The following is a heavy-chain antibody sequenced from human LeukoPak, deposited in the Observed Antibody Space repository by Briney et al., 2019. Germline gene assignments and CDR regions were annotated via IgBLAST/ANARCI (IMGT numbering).Heavy chain of an antibody. CDR1: GGSISSSSYY. J-gene: IGHJ6*03. V-gene: IGHV4-39*07. D-gene: IGHD3-10*01. CDR3: ARDTITMVRGPRGEKYYYYMDV. CDR2: IYYSGST. Sequence: SETLSLTCTVSGGSISSSSYYWGWIRQPPGKGLEWIGSIYYSGSTNYNPSLKSRVTISVDTSKNQFSLKLSSVTAADTAVYYCARDTITMVRGPRGEKYYYYMDVWGKGTTVTVSS.